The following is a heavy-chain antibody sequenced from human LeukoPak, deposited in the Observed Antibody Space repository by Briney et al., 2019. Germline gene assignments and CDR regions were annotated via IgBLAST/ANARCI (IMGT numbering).Heavy chain of an antibody. CDR2: ISYDGSNE. D-gene: IGHD3-22*01. J-gene: IGHJ6*02. CDR1: TFTFSSYA. Sequence: GGSLRLTCAASTFTFSSYAMHWVRQAPRKGLEWVAIISYDGSNEYYADSVKGRFTISRDNSKNTLYLQMNSLRAEDTAVYYCARDSSSYTKVYYYGMDVWGQGTTVTVSS. V-gene: IGHV3-30*04. CDR3: ARDSSSYTKVYYYGMDV.